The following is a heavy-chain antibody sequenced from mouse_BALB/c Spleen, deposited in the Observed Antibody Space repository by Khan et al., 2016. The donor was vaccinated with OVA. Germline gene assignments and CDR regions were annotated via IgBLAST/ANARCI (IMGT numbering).Heavy chain of an antibody. J-gene: IGHJ3*01. CDR2: ISSGGDYT. Sequence: EVELVESGGDLVKPGGSLKLSCAASGFTFSSYSMSWVRQTPDKRLEWVATISSGGDYTYYPDSVKGRFTISRDNAKNTLYLQMSSLKSEDTAMCYGASHVTGSFAYWGQGTLVTVSA. D-gene: IGHD4-1*01. V-gene: IGHV5-6*01. CDR1: GFTFSSYS. CDR3: ASHVTGSFAY.